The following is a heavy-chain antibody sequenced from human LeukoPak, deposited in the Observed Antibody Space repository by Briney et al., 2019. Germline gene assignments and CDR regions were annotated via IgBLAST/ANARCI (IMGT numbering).Heavy chain of an antibody. CDR3: ARASAMWVWFDP. J-gene: IGHJ5*02. V-gene: IGHV4-59*01. Sequence: SETLSLTCTVSGGSISSYYWSWIRQPPGKGLEWIGYIYYSGSTNYNPSLKSRVTISVDTSKNQFSLKLGSVTAADTAVYYCARASAMWVWFDPWGQGTLVTVSS. CDR2: IYYSGST. CDR1: GGSISSYY. D-gene: IGHD1-26*01.